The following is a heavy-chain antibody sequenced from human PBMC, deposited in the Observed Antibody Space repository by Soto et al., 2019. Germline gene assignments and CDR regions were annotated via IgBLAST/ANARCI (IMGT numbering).Heavy chain of an antibody. J-gene: IGHJ5*01. CDR2: ISGSGSSI. D-gene: IGHD1-26*01. V-gene: IGHV3-23*01. Sequence: GGSLRLSCAASGFTFSDYAMTWVRQAPGKGLEWVSAISGSGSSIYYADSVKGRFTISRDNSKNTLYLQMNSLRAEDTAVYYCVKDLVSLSGNSWGQEPRSPSPQ. CDR3: VKDLVSLSGNS. CDR1: GFTFSDYA.